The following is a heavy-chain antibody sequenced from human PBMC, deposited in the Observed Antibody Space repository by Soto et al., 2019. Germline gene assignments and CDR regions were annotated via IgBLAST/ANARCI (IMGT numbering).Heavy chain of an antibody. CDR1: AFSFSTSW. J-gene: IGHJ4*02. Sequence: PGGSLRLSCEASAFSFSTSWMHWVRQAPGEGLVWVSRINPDGRTINYADSVKGRFTISRDNAKNTLYLQMNILRVEDTAVYFCATAGHYRFDNWGLGTMVTVSS. CDR3: ATAGHYRFDN. V-gene: IGHV3-74*01. CDR2: INPDGRTI. D-gene: IGHD1-1*01.